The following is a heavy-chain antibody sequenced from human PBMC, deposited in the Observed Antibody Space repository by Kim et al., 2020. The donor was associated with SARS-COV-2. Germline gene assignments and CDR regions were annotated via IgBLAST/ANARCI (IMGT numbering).Heavy chain of an antibody. J-gene: IGHJ5*02. CDR3: ARVGTSGYYYP. D-gene: IGHD3-22*01. Sequence: PHYNPSLKSRATISVDTSTNQFSLRLSSVTAADTAVYYCARVGTSGYYYPWGQGTLVTVSS. CDR2: P. V-gene: IGHV4-59*01.